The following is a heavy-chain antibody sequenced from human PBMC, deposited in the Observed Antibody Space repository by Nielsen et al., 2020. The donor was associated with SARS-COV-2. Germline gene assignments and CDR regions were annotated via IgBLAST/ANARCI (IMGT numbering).Heavy chain of an antibody. CDR2: ISYDGSNK. CDR3: AKDIRVDPAAGEFEY. Sequence: GGSLRLSCVASGFTFSSYGMHWVRQAPGKGLEWVAVISYDGSNKYYADSVKGRFTFSRDNSKTTLYLQMNNLRVEDTAMYYCAKDIRVDPAAGEFEYWGLGTLVTVSS. J-gene: IGHJ4*02. V-gene: IGHV3-30*18. CDR1: GFTFSSYG. D-gene: IGHD2-2*01.